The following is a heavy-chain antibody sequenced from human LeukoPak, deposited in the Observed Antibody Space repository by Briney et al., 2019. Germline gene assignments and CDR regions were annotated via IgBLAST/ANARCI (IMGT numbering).Heavy chain of an antibody. J-gene: IGHJ4*02. CDR2: ISSSGSTI. CDR3: ARGSGVSEFDY. Sequence: GGSLRLSCAASGFTFSSYEMNWVRQAPGKGLEWVSYISSSGSTIYYADSVKGRFTISRDNAKNSLYLQMNSLRAEDTAVYYCARGSGVSEFDYWGQGTLVTVSP. D-gene: IGHD6-13*01. V-gene: IGHV3-48*03. CDR1: GFTFSSYE.